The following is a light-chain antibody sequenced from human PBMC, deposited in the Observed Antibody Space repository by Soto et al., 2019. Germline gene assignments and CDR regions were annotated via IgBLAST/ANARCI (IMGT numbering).Light chain of an antibody. CDR3: QQYNSYSLT. J-gene: IGKJ4*01. CDR1: QGISSW. CDR2: KAS. V-gene: IGKV1-5*03. Sequence: DIQMTQSPSTLSASVGDRVTITCRASQGISSWLAWYQQKPGKAPKLLIYKASTLESGVPSRFSGGGSGTEFTLTISSLQPDDFATYYCQQYNSYSLTFGGGTTVDIK.